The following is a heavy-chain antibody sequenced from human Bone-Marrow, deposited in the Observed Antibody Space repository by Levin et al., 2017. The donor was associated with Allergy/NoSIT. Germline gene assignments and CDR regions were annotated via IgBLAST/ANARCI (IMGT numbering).Heavy chain of an antibody. D-gene: IGHD3-9*01. Sequence: PGGSLRLSCVVSGFTSSNYAMHWVRQGLGKGLEWVSTINWNSNNIAYADSVKGRFTISRDNANNSLYLQMNSLRPEDTAVYYCAKGYDLLTGYPPFDQWGQGTLVTVSS. CDR1: GFTSSNYA. J-gene: IGHJ4*02. CDR3: AKGYDLLTGYPPFDQ. V-gene: IGHV3-9*02. CDR2: INWNSNNI.